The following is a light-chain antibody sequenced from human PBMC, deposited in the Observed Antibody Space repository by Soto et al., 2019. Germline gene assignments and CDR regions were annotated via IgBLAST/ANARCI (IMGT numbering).Light chain of an antibody. J-gene: IGLJ2*01. V-gene: IGLV2-11*01. CDR2: NVN. CDR3: CSYGGTVV. Sequence: QSALTQPRSVSGSPGQSVTISCTGSISNVGGYNYVSWYQQHPDEAPQLIIYNVNKRPSGVPDRFSGSKSGNTASLTISGRQAEDEADYYCCSYGGTVVFGGGTKVTVL. CDR1: ISNVGGYNY.